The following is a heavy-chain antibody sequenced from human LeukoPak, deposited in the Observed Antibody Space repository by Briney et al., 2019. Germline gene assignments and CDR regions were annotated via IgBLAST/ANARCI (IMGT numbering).Heavy chain of an antibody. CDR3: ARDYYDSSWDY. CDR1: GFTFSSYS. Sequence: PGGSLRLSCAASGFTFSSYSMNWVRQAPGKGLEWVSYISSSSSTIYYADSVKGRFTISRDNAKNSLYLQMNSLRAEDTAVYYCARDYYDSSWDYWGQGTLVTVSS. CDR2: ISSSSSTI. J-gene: IGHJ4*02. D-gene: IGHD3-22*01. V-gene: IGHV3-48*01.